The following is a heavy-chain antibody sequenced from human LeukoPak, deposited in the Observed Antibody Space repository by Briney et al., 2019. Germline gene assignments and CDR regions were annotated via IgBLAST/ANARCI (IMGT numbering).Heavy chain of an antibody. CDR3: TRVPIRTVTLVIVVRGHDVLDI. CDR2: IRSRAYGGTT. V-gene: IGHV3-49*03. Sequence: PGGSLRLSCTASGFTSGDYAMTWFRQAPGKGLEWVGFIRSRAYGGTTEIAASVKGRFGISRDDSKNVAYLQMNSLTTEDTAVYYCTRVPIRTVTLVIVVRGHDVLDIWGQGTMVTVSS. D-gene: IGHD3-22*01. CDR1: GFTSGDYA. J-gene: IGHJ3*02.